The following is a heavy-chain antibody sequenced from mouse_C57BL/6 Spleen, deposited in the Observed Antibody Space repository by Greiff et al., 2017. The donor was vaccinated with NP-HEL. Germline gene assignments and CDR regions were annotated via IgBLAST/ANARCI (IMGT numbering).Heavy chain of an antibody. CDR2: INPNYGTT. D-gene: IGHD1-1*01. J-gene: IGHJ3*01. CDR1: GYSFTDYN. CDR3: ASGDYYGSSYNGFAY. Sequence: QLQQSGPELVKPGASVKISCKASGYSFTDYNMNWVKQSNGKSLEWIGVINPNYGTTSYNQKFKGKATLTVDQSSSTAYMQLNSLTSEDSAVYYCASGDYYGSSYNGFAYWGQGTLVTVSA. V-gene: IGHV1-39*01.